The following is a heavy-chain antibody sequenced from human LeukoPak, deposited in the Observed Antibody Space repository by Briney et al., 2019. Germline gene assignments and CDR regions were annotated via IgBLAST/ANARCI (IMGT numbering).Heavy chain of an antibody. CDR1: GDSISSNSYY. CDR2: IYYSGNP. CDR3: ASQLDDYYDSTGYYTGFIDY. D-gene: IGHD3-22*01. J-gene: IGHJ4*02. Sequence: SETLSLTCTVSGDSISSNSYYWGWIRQPPGKGLEWVGSIYYSGNPFYNPSPKSRVTISVDPSKNQFSLSLDSVTAADTAVYYCASQLDDYYDSTGYYTGFIDYWGPGTLVTVSS. V-gene: IGHV4-39*01.